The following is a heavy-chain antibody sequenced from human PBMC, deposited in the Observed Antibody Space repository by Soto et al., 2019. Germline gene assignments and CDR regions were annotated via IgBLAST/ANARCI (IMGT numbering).Heavy chain of an antibody. D-gene: IGHD3-22*01. CDR3: ARVFYDSSGHRLAFAI. V-gene: IGHV3-66*01. J-gene: IGHJ3*02. CDR1: GFTFSSYS. CDR2: IYSGGST. Sequence: PGGSLRLSCAASGFTFSSYSMNWVRQAPGKGLEWVSTIYSGGSTYYADSVRGRFTISRDNSKNTLYLQMNSLRAEDTAMYFCARVFYDSSGHRLAFAICGQRTMVTV.